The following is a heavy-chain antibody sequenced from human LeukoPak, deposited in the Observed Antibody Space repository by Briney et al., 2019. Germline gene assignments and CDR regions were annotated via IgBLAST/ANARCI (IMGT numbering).Heavy chain of an antibody. CDR1: GFTFSGNC. J-gene: IGHJ4*02. CDR2: ISRTSTYI. CDR3: AKDFVNSGYYCDY. Sequence: GGSLRLSCVGSGFTFSGNCMNWVRQAPGKGLEWVSCISRTSTYIYYADSVQGRFTISRDNAKNSLYLQMDSLRAEETAVYYCAKDFVNSGYYCDYWQQGPQVTVPS. V-gene: IGHV3-21*01. D-gene: IGHD3-22*01.